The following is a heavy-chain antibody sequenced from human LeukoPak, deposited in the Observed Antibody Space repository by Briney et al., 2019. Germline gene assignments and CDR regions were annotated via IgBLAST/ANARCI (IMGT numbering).Heavy chain of an antibody. V-gene: IGHV1-18*01. J-gene: IGHJ4*02. Sequence: ASVKVSCKASGYTFTSYGISWVRQAPGQGLEWMGWISAYNGNTNYAQKLQGRVTMTTDTSTSTAYMELRSLRSDDTAVYYCARDWAYYDSHDVGIEYWGQGTLVTVSS. CDR3: ARDWAYYDSHDVGIEY. CDR1: GYTFTSYG. D-gene: IGHD3-22*01. CDR2: ISAYNGNT.